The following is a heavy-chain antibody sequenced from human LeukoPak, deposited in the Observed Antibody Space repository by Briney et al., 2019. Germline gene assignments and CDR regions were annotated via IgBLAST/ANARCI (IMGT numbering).Heavy chain of an antibody. CDR2: IDPSESYT. J-gene: IGHJ5*02. V-gene: IGHV5-10-1*01. CDR3: ARHSAVLRYFSNWFDP. D-gene: IGHD3-9*01. CDR1: GYTFTSYW. Sequence: GESLKISCKASGYTFTSYWITWVRQMPGKGLEWMGRIDPSESYTKYSPSFQGHVTISADKSTSTAYLQWSSLKASDTATYYCARHSAVLRYFSNWFDPWGQGSLVTVSS.